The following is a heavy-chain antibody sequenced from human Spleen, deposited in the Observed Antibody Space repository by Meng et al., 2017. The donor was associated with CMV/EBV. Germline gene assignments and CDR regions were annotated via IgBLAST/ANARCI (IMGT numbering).Heavy chain of an antibody. J-gene: IGHJ4*02. CDR1: GGSFSGYY. CDR3: ARVRAISSGWYGLVDY. D-gene: IGHD6-19*01. V-gene: IGHV4-34*01. CDR2: INHSGST. Sequence: LQQGGRCLLNTSEPLSSTGASYGGSFSGYYWSWIRQPPGKGLEWIGEINHSGSTNYNPSLKSRVTISVDTSKNQFSLKLSSVTAADTAVYYCARVRAISSGWYGLVDYWGQGTLVTVSS.